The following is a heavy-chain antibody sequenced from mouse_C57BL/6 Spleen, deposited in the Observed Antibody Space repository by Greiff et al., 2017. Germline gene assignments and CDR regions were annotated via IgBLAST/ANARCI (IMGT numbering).Heavy chain of an antibody. CDR1: GYTFTSYW. V-gene: IGHV1-52*01. D-gene: IGHD1-1*01. Sequence: QVQLQQPGAELVRPGSSVKLSCKASGYTFTSYWMHWVKQRPIQGLEWIGNIDPSDSDTHYNQKFKDKATLTVDKSSSTAYMQLSSLTSEDSAVYYCAREITTVVGYFDYWGQGTTLTVSS. J-gene: IGHJ2*01. CDR3: AREITTVVGYFDY. CDR2: IDPSDSDT.